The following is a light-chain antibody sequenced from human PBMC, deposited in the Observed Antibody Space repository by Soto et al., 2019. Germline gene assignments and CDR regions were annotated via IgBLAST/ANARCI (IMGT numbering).Light chain of an antibody. CDR3: SSYTSSSTHV. V-gene: IGLV2-14*03. J-gene: IGLJ1*01. CDR2: DVS. CDR1: SSDVGAYDF. Sequence: QSVLTQPASVSASPGQSITISCTGTSSDVGAYDFVSWYQQHPGEVPKLMIFDVSSRPSGVSDRFSGSKSGNTASLTISGIQAEYEGDYYFSSYTSSSTHVFGSGTKLTVL.